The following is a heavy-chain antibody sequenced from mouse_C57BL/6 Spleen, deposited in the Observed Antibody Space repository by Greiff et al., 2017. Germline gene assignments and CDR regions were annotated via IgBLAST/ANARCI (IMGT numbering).Heavy chain of an antibody. CDR1: GYTFTDYN. Sequence: EVQLQQSGPELVKPGASVKIPCKASGYTFTDYNMDWVKQSHGKSLEWIGDISPNNGGTIYTQKFKGKATLTVDKSSSTAYMELRSLTSEDTAVYYGARWVYDYDGFAYWGQGTLVTVSA. V-gene: IGHV1-18*01. J-gene: IGHJ3*01. D-gene: IGHD2-4*01. CDR3: ARWVYDYDGFAY. CDR2: ISPNNGGT.